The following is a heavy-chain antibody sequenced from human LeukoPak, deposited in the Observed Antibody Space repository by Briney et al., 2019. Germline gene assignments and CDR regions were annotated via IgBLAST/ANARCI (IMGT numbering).Heavy chain of an antibody. V-gene: IGHV3-23*01. CDR2: ISRSGGTT. J-gene: IGHJ6*03. CDR1: GFTFSSYD. CDR3: AKRGGTESFYYYYYMDV. Sequence: PGGSLRLSCAASGFTFSSYDMTWARQTPGKGLEWVALISRSGGTTYYADSVKGRFTISRDNSKNTLYLQMNSLRAEDTAEYYCAKRGGTESFYYYYYMDVWGKGTTVTVSS. D-gene: IGHD2-15*01.